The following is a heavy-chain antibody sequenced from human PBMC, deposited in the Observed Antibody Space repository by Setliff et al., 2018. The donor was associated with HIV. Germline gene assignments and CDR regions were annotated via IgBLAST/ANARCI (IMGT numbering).Heavy chain of an antibody. CDR2: INYSGST. CDR3: ARNGDYYMDV. CDR1: GGSISTYY. Sequence: SETLSLTCTVSGGSISTYYWGWIRQSPGKGLEWIGYINYSGSTKHNPSLKSRVTISVDTSKNQFSLKLNSVTAADTAVYYCARNGDYYMDVWGKGTTVTVSS. V-gene: IGHV4-59*01. J-gene: IGHJ6*03. D-gene: IGHD4-17*01.